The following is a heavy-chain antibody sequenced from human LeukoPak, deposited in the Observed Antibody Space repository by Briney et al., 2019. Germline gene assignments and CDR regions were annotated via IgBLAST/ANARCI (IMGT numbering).Heavy chain of an antibody. Sequence: SETLSLTCTVSGGSISSYYWSWIRQPPGKGLEWIGYIYYSGSTNYNPSLKSRVTVSVDTSKNQFSLKLSSVTAADTAVYYCARLQYGSNQPYIDYWGQGTLVTVSS. D-gene: IGHD3-10*01. CDR3: ARLQYGSNQPYIDY. CDR2: IYYSGST. J-gene: IGHJ4*02. CDR1: GGSISSYY. V-gene: IGHV4-59*01.